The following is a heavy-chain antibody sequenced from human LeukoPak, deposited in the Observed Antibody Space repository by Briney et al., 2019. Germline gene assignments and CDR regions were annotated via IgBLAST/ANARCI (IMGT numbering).Heavy chain of an antibody. V-gene: IGHV4-59*01. CDR3: AREWGYSYGTGYFDY. CDR1: GGSISSYY. J-gene: IGHJ4*02. Sequence: SGTLSLTCTVSGGSISSYYWSWIRQPPGKGLEGIGYIYYSGSTNYNPSLKSRVTISVDTSKNQFSLKLSSVTAADTAVYYCAREWGYSYGTGYFDYWGQGTLVTVSS. CDR2: IYYSGST. D-gene: IGHD5-18*01.